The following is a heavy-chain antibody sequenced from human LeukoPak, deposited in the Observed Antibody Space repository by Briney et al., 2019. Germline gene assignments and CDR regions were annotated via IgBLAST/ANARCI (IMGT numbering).Heavy chain of an antibody. Sequence: SETLSLTCTVSGGSITNSYWNWIRQSPGKGLEWIGYINYSGSTNYNPSLKSRVTISVDTSKNQFSLKLSSVTAADTAMYFCARDPLSTNDFDIWGQGTMATVSS. CDR1: GGSITNSY. CDR3: ARDPLSTNDFDI. V-gene: IGHV4-59*01. D-gene: IGHD1-1*01. J-gene: IGHJ3*02. CDR2: INYSGST.